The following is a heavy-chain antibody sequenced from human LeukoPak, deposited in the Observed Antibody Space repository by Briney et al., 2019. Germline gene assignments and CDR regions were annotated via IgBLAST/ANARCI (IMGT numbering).Heavy chain of an antibody. D-gene: IGHD1-7*01. V-gene: IGHV1-2*02. CDR2: MNPKRDGT. CDR3: AREPTLRNWNYVRSVVHYYYGMDV. J-gene: IGHJ6*02. CDR1: GHTFTGYY. Sequence: GALVKASCKPCGHTFTGYYMHWVRQSPGQGVGGRGGMNPKRDGTNYTQKCQGRVTMTSDTSISTAYMELSRLRSDDTAVYYCAREPTLRNWNYVRSVVHYYYGMDVWGQGTMVTVSS.